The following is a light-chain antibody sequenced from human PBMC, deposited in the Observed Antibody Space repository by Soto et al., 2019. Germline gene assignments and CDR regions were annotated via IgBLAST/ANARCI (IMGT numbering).Light chain of an antibody. CDR2: DAS. J-gene: IGKJ4*01. CDR1: RSVNNY. V-gene: IGKV3-11*01. CDR3: QQRGNWPWRT. Sequence: EIVLRQSPGTLSLSPGARATLSCRASRSVNNYLAWYQQRPGQAPRLLIYDASNRATGIPARFSGSGSGTDFTLTIRSLEPEDSAVYYCQQRGNWPWRTVGGGTRVEIK.